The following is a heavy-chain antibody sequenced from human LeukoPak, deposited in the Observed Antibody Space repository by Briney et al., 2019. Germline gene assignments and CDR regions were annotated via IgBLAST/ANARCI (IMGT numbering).Heavy chain of an antibody. D-gene: IGHD3-10*01. CDR1: GYTFTGYY. J-gene: IGHJ4*02. Sequence: ASVKVSCKASGYTFTGYYMHWVRQAPGQGLEWMGWINPNSGGTNYAQKFQGRVTMTRDTPISTAYMELSRLSSDDTAVYYCARDGPGSGKTYFDYWGQGTLVTVSS. V-gene: IGHV1-2*02. CDR2: INPNSGGT. CDR3: ARDGPGSGKTYFDY.